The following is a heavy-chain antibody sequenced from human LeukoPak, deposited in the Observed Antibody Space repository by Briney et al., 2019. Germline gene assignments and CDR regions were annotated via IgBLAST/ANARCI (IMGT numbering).Heavy chain of an antibody. CDR1: GFTFRRSG. D-gene: IGHD5/OR15-5a*01. CDR2: ISGSDGST. Sequence: GGSLRLSCAASGFTFRRSGVTWVRQAPGKGLEWVSAISGSDGSTYYADSVKGRFTISRDNSKNTLYLQMNSLRAEDTAVYYCAKGNLRGPPPNIDIWGQGTLVTVSS. V-gene: IGHV3-23*01. CDR3: AKGNLRGPPPNIDI. J-gene: IGHJ4*02.